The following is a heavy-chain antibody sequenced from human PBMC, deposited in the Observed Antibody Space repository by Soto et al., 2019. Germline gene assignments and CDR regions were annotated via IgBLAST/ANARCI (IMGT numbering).Heavy chain of an antibody. CDR2: ISYSGNT. J-gene: IGHJ4*02. V-gene: IGHV4-59*03. D-gene: IGHD2-21*02. Sequence: SETQSLTCTVSGGSISSYYWSWIRQNTGKGLEWIGYISYSGNTNSNPSLKSRVTIAVDTSKNQFSLKLNSVTAADTAIYFCAKNSCGGGCPRYYFDFWSQGTLVTVSS. CDR3: AKNSCGGGCPRYYFDF. CDR1: GGSISSYY.